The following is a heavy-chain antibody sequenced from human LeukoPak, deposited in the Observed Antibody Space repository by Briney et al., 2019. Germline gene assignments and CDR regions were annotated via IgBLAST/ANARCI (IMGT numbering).Heavy chain of an antibody. CDR1: GYTFTSYG. D-gene: IGHD3-10*01. V-gene: IGHV1-18*01. J-gene: IGHJ4*02. CDR2: ISAYNGNT. CDR3: ARDFRVGYGSGSYVAVGY. Sequence: GASVKVSCKASGYTFTSYGISWVRQAPGQGLEWMGWISAYNGNTNYAQKLQGRVTMTTDTSTSTAYMELRSLRSDDTAVYYCARDFRVGYGSGSYVAVGYWGQGTQVTVSS.